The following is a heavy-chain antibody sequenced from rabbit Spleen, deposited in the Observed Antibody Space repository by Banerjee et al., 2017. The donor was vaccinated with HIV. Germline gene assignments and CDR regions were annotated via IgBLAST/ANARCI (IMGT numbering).Heavy chain of an antibody. Sequence: HLKESGGGLVQPGGSLKLSCKASGFTLSSYYMNWVRQAPGKGLEWIGYIDPVFGITYYANWVNGRFSISRENAQNTVFLQMTSLTAADTATYFCARDLAGGSYFALWGPGTLVTVS. CDR3: ARDLAGGSYFAL. J-gene: IGHJ4*01. D-gene: IGHD8-1*01. CDR1: GFTLSSYY. V-gene: IGHV1S7*01. CDR2: IDPVFGIT.